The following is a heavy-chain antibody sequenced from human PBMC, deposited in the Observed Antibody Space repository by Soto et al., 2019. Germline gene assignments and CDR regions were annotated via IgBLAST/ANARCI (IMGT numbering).Heavy chain of an antibody. CDR2: ISGSGGST. CDR3: AKDSPYSASYKEDGFDI. V-gene: IGHV3-23*01. D-gene: IGHD1-26*01. CDR1: GFTFSSYA. Sequence: PGGSLRLSCEVSGFTFSSYAMSWVRQAPGRGLEWVSSISGSGGSTYHADSVNGRFTISRDNAKNTVFLQMNSLRAEDTAFYYGAKDSPYSASYKEDGFDIWGQGSLVTVSS. J-gene: IGHJ3*02.